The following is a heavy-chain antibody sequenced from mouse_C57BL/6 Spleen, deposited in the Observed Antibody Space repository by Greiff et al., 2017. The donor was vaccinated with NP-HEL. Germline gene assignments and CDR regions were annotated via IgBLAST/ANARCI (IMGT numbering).Heavy chain of an antibody. Sequence: QVQLQQPGAELVRPGTSVKLSCKASGYTFTSYSMHWVKQRPGQGLEWIGVIDPSDSYTNYNQKFKGKATLTEDTSSSTAYMQLSSLTSEDSAVYYCARGGRDAMDYWGQGTSVTVSS. CDR3: ARGGRDAMDY. V-gene: IGHV1-59*01. CDR2: IDPSDSYT. CDR1: GYTFTSYS. J-gene: IGHJ4*01.